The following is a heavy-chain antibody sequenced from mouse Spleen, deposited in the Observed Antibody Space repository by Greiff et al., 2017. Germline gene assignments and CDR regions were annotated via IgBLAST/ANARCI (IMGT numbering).Heavy chain of an antibody. CDR1: GYTFTEYI. CDR3: ARDGNYGRYAMDY. D-gene: IGHD2-1*01. CDR2: INPSSGYT. V-gene: IGHV1S26*01. J-gene: IGHJ4*01. Sequence: VQRVESGAGLVKPGASVKLSCKASGYTFTEYIIHWVKQRPGQGLEWIGYINPSSGYTNYNQKFKDKATLTADKSSSTAYMQLSSLTSEDSAVYYCARDGNYGRYAMDYWGQGTSVTVSS.